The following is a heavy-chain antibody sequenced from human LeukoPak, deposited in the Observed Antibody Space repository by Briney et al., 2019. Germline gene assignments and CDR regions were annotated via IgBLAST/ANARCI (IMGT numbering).Heavy chain of an antibody. J-gene: IGHJ6*02. V-gene: IGHV3-7*01. CDR3: ARDVEYSYGYEYYYYGMDV. CDR1: GFTFSSYW. CDR2: IKQDGSEK. Sequence: TGGSLRLSCAASGFTFSSYWMSWVRQAPGKGLEWVANIKQDGSEKYYVDSVKGRFTISRDNAKNSLYLQMNSLRAEDTAVYYCARDVEYSYGYEYYYYGMDVWGQGTTVTVSS. D-gene: IGHD5-18*01.